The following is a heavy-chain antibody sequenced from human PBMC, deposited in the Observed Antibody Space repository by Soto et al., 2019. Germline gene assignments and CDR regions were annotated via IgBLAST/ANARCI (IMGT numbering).Heavy chain of an antibody. D-gene: IGHD3-10*01. J-gene: IGHJ4*02. V-gene: IGHV4-4*03. CDR1: GGSISSSNW. CDR3: ARRDLLRQKYYYGSGSYYGPHYFDY. CDR2: IYHSGST. Sequence: PETLSLTCAVSGGSISSSNWWSWVRQPPGKGLEWIGEIYHSGSTNYNPSLKSRVTISVDKSKNQFSLKLSSVTAADTAVYYCARRDLLRQKYYYGSGSYYGPHYFDYWGQGTLVTVSS.